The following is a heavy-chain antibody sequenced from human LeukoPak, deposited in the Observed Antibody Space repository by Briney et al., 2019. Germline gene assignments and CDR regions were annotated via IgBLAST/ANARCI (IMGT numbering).Heavy chain of an antibody. D-gene: IGHD4-17*01. CDR2: ISGSGGST. Sequence: PGGSLRLSCAASGFTFSGYAMSWVRQAPGKGLEWVSAISGSGGSTYYADSVKGRFTISRDNSKNTLYLQMNSLKTEDTAVYYCTTDTGYGDYVFDYWGQGTLVTVSS. CDR1: GFTFSGYA. J-gene: IGHJ4*02. V-gene: IGHV3-23*01. CDR3: TTDTGYGDYVFDY.